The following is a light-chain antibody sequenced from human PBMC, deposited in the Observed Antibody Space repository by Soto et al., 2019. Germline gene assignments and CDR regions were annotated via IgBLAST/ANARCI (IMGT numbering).Light chain of an antibody. V-gene: IGLV2-23*02. J-gene: IGLJ1*01. CDR2: EVN. CDR1: SSDVGTYNL. CDR3: YSYAGTSTYV. Sequence: QSALTQPASVAGSPGQSITISCTGTSSDVGTYNLVSWYQQLPDKAPKLIIHEVNKRPSGVSTRFSGSKPGNTAYLTISGLQADDDADYHCYSYAGTSTYVFGTGTKVNVL.